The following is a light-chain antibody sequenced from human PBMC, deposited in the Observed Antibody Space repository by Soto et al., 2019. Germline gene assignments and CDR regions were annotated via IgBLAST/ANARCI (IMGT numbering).Light chain of an antibody. V-gene: IGKV3-15*01. CDR1: QTVSSK. CDR2: GAS. CDR3: QQYNDWPPQLT. Sequence: EIVMTQSPATLSVSVGERATLSCRASQTVSSKLAWYQKKPGQVPRLLIYGASTRATGIPARFSGSGSGTEFTLTISRLQSEDFAVYYCQQYNDWPPQLTFGGGTKVEIK. J-gene: IGKJ4*01.